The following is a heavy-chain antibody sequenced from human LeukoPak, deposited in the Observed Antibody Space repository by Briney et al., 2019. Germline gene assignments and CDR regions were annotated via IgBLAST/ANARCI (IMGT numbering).Heavy chain of an antibody. D-gene: IGHD3-10*01. J-gene: IGHJ6*02. Sequence: SETLSLTCTVSGGSISSYYWSWIRQPPGKGLEWIGYIYYSGSTNYNPSLKSRVTISVDTSKNQFSLKLSSETAADTAVYYCARDNYGSGPTSYYYYYYGMDVWGQGTTVTVSS. V-gene: IGHV4-59*01. CDR1: GGSISSYY. CDR2: IYYSGST. CDR3: ARDNYGSGPTSYYYYYYGMDV.